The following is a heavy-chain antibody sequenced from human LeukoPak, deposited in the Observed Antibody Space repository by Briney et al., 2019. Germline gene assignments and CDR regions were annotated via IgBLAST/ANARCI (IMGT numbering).Heavy chain of an antibody. CDR1: GFTFSSYW. CDR3: ARAGITIFGPSV. J-gene: IGHJ4*02. CDR2: INSDGRST. Sequence: GGSLRLSCAASGFTFSSYWMHWVRQAPGKGLVWVSRINSDGRSTSYADSVKGRFIISRDNAKNTLYLQMNSLRAEDTAVYYCARAGITIFGPSVWGQGTLVTVSS. V-gene: IGHV3-74*01. D-gene: IGHD3-3*01.